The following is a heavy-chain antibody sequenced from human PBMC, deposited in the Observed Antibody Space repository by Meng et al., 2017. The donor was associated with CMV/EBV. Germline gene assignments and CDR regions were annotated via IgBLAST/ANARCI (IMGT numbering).Heavy chain of an antibody. CDR2: INHSGST. D-gene: IGHD3-3*01. CDR1: GGSFSGYY. V-gene: IGHV4-34*01. J-gene: IGHJ3*02. CDR3: ARGRAIFGVVTWAFGI. Sequence: GSLRLSCAVYGGSFSGYYWSWIRQPPGKGLEWIGEINHSGSTNYNPSLKSRVTISVDTSKNQFSLKLSSVTAADRAVYYCARGRAIFGVVTWAFGIWGQGTMVTVSS.